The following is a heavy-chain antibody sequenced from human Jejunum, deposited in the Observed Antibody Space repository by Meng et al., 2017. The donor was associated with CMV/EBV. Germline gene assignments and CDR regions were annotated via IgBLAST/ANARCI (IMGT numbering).Heavy chain of an antibody. CDR2: TYYNGRF. D-gene: IGHD3-10*01. Sequence: CTVSGGSISTYYWNWIRQPPGMGLEWIGYTYYNGRFNYNASLRNRVTISLDTSRKQLSLKLTSVTAADTAVYYCVRDPSHLGWFDPWGQGILVTVSS. V-gene: IGHV4-59*01. CDR3: VRDPSHLGWFDP. CDR1: GGSISTYY. J-gene: IGHJ5*02.